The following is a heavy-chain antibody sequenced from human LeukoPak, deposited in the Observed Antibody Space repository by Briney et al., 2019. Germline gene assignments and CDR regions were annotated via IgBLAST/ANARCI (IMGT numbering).Heavy chain of an antibody. J-gene: IGHJ6*02. CDR1: GGSISNYY. CDR3: AKFGDPYYYYGMDV. D-gene: IGHD3-10*01. Sequence: SETLSLTCTVSGGSISNYYWSWIRQPPGKGLEWIGYIYYSGSTNYNPSLKSRVTISVDTSKNQFSLWLTSVTAADTAVYCCAKFGDPYYYYGMDVWGQGTTVTVSS. V-gene: IGHV4-59*01. CDR2: IYYSGST.